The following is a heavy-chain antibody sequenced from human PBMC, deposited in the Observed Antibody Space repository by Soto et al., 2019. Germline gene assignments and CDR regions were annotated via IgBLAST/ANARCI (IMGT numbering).Heavy chain of an antibody. CDR3: ATPGTVTTSPYFDY. V-gene: IGHV3-23*01. D-gene: IGHD4-17*01. CDR1: GFTFSSYA. J-gene: IGHJ4*02. CDR2: ISGSGGST. Sequence: GGSLRLSCAASGFTFSSYAMSWVRQAPGKGLEWGSAISGSGGSTYYADSVKGRFTISRDNSKNTLYLQMNSLRAEDTAVYYCATPGTVTTSPYFDYWGQGTLVTVSS.